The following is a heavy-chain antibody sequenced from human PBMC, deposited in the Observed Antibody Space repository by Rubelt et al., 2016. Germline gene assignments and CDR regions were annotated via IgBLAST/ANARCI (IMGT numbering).Heavy chain of an antibody. V-gene: IGHV4-31*03. J-gene: IGHJ3*02. CDR2: IYYSGST. CDR1: GGSISSGGYD. D-gene: IGHD3-22*01. Sequence: QVQLQETGPGLAKPSQTLSLTCTVSGGSISSGGYDWSWISQHPGKGLEWIGYIYYSGSTYYIPARKSRVTISVGTAKTQFSPKLSSVTAADTAVYYCARFGRSGYYPGTFATWGQGTMVTVSS. CDR3: ARFGRSGYYPGTFAT.